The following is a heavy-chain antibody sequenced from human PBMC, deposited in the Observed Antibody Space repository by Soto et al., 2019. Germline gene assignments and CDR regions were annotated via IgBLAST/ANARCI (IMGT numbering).Heavy chain of an antibody. CDR2: IMPVFPRP. CDR3: ARDKDRPQLGGNYYYILDV. CDR1: GGTFRTSA. J-gene: IGHJ6*02. Sequence: QVQLVQSGAEVKKPGSSVKVSCKASGGTFRTSAISWVRQAPGQGLEWVGGIMPVFPRPKYAKNSQGRVTITADESTSTAYMELSSLRSDDTAVYFCARDKDRPQLGGNYYYILDVWGQGTAVTVSS. V-gene: IGHV1-69*12. D-gene: IGHD3-3*02.